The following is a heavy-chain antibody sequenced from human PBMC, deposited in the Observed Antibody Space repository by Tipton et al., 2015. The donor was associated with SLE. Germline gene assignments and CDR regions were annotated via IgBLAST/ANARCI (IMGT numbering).Heavy chain of an antibody. D-gene: IGHD3-22*01. Sequence: RSLRLSCAASGFTFSSYAMHWVRQAPGKGLEWVAFISYDGSNKNYADSVRGRFSISRDNSNNRLYLQMNSLRAEDTAVYYCARDGGYYYDSTNMDVWGKGTTVTVSS. CDR3: ARDGGYYYDSTNMDV. V-gene: IGHV3-30-3*01. CDR2: ISYDGSNK. J-gene: IGHJ6*03. CDR1: GFTFSSYA.